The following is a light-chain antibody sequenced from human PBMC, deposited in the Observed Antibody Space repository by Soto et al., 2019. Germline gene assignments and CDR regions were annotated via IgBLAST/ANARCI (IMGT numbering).Light chain of an antibody. CDR1: QFLSRD. V-gene: IGKV3-11*01. J-gene: IGKJ5*01. CDR2: DTY. CDR3: HQRNK. Sequence: ELVLTQSPANLFLSPWEIAXLSCRASQFLSRDLAWYQQIPGQPPRLLIYDTYNRVTGIPARFSVSRSGKDFTLTISSLEPEDFAVYFCHQRNKFGQGTRLEIK.